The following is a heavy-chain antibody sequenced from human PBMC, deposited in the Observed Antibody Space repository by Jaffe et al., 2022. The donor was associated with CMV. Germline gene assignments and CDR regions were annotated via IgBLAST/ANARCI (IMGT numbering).Heavy chain of an antibody. CDR1: GYSFTNYW. D-gene: IGHD3-9*01. V-gene: IGHV5-51*01. CDR3: ARQGTSIAWLPY. CDR2: IYPADSDI. J-gene: IGHJ4*02. Sequence: EVQLVQSGAEVKKPGESLRISCKASGYSFTNYWIAWVRQMPGKGLEWMGIIYPADSDIRYSPSFQGQVTMSVDTSMTTAYLQWNTLKASDTAMYYCARQGTSIAWLPYWGQGTLVTVSS.